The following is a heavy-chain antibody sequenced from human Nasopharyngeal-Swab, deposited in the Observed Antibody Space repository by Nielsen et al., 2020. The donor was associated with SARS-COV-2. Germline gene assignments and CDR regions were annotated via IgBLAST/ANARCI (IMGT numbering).Heavy chain of an antibody. J-gene: IGHJ3*02. CDR1: GGSISSSSYY. D-gene: IGHD1-26*01. V-gene: IGHV4-39*01. CDR3: ARHRGWELPMEI. CDR2: IYYSGST. Sequence: SETLSLTCTVSGGSISSSSYYWGWIRQPPGKGLEWIGSIYYSGSTYYNPSLKSRVTISVDTSKNQFSLKLSSVTAADTAVYYCARHRGWELPMEIWGQGTMVTVSS.